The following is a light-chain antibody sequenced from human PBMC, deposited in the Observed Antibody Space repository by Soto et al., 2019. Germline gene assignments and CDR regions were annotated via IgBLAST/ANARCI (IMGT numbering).Light chain of an antibody. CDR1: SSDVGGYNF. CDR2: EVS. CDR3: TSYASSSTLR. V-gene: IGLV2-14*01. J-gene: IGLJ1*01. Sequence: QSALPQPASVSGFSGLSITFSCTGTSSDVGGYNFVSWYQHHPGKAPKLMIYEVSSRPSGVSNRFSGSKSGNTASLTISGLQAEDEADYYCTSYASSSTLRFGTGTKGTVL.